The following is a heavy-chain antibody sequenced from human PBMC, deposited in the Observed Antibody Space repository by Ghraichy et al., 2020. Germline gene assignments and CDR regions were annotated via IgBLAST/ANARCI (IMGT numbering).Heavy chain of an antibody. D-gene: IGHD6-13*01. Sequence: GESLNISCAASGFTFSSYSMNWVRQAPGQGLEWVSSISSSSSYIYYADSVKGRFTISRDNAKNSLYLLMNSLRAEDTAVYYCARGRQQLSYYYGMDVWGQGSTATVPS. CDR3: ARGRQQLSYYYGMDV. CDR2: ISSSSSYI. J-gene: IGHJ6*02. V-gene: IGHV3-21*01. CDR1: GFTFSSYS.